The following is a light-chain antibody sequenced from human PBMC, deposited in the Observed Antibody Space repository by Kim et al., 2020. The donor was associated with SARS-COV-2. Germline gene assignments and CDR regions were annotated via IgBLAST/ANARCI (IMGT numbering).Light chain of an antibody. CDR1: KLGDKY. CDR3: QAWDSSTVV. J-gene: IGLJ2*01. Sequence: GSPGKTASITCSGDKLGDKYACWYQQKPGQSPVLVIYQDSKRPSGIPERFSGSNSGNKATLTISGTQAMEEADYYCQAWDSSTVVFGGGTQRTVL. V-gene: IGLV3-1*01. CDR2: QDS.